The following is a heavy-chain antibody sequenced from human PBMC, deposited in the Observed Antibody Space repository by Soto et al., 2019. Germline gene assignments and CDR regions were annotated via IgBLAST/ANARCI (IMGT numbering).Heavy chain of an antibody. Sequence: SETLSLTCTVSGVSISTYYWSWIRQSPGKGLEWIGFIYYSGNTHYNPSLKSRIAMSLDASKNQFSLKLNSVTAADTAMYYCARRPCERSPFYCSSTSAGGWFDPWGQGTLVTVSS. CDR2: IYYSGNT. D-gene: IGHD2-2*01. J-gene: IGHJ5*02. CDR3: ARRPCERSPFYCSSTSAGGWFDP. CDR1: GVSISTYY. V-gene: IGHV4-59*01.